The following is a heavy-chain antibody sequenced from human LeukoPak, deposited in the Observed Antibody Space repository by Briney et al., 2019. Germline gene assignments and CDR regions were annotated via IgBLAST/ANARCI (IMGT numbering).Heavy chain of an antibody. CDR1: GFTFSGSA. CDR3: TRPLHDYSNRFYHYMDV. V-gene: IGHV3-73*01. J-gene: IGHJ6*03. CDR2: IRSKANSYAT. Sequence: GGSLRLSCAASGFTFSGSAMHWVRQASGKGLEWVGRIRSKANSYATAYAASVKGRFTISRDDSKNTAYLQMNSLKTEDTAVYYCTRPLHDYSNRFYHYMDVWGKGTTVTVSS. D-gene: IGHD4-11*01.